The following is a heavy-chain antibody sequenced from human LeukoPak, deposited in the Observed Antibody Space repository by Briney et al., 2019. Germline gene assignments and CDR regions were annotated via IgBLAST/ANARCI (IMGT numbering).Heavy chain of an antibody. J-gene: IGHJ3*02. CDR3: ARDRTAMVIIGDAFDI. CDR1: GFTFSSYG. D-gene: IGHD5-18*01. Sequence: GGSLRLSCAASGFTFSSYGMSWVRQAPGKGLEWVSGINWNGGSTGYADSVKGRFTISRDNAKNSLYLQMNSLRAEDTALYHCARDRTAMVIIGDAFDIWGQGTMVTVSS. CDR2: INWNGGST. V-gene: IGHV3-20*01.